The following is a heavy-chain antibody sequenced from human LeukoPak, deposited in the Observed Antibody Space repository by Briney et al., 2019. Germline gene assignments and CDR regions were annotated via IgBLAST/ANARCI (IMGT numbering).Heavy chain of an antibody. J-gene: IGHJ4*02. CDR2: IYYTGTT. CDR3: ARLSAEAYVDY. CDR1: GGSVSSSDFY. Sequence: SQTLSLTCTVSGGSVSSSDFYWSWIRQSPGKGLEWIGYIYYTGTTYYHPTLRSRVTISIDTSTNQFSLQLNSVTAADTAMYYCARLSAEAYVDYWGQGTVVTVSS. V-gene: IGHV4-30-4*01. D-gene: IGHD1-26*01.